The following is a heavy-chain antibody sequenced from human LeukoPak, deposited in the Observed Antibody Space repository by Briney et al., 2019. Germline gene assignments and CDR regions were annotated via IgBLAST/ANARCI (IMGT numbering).Heavy chain of an antibody. Sequence: SETLSLTCAVYGGSFSGYYWSWIRQPPGKGLECIGEINHSGSTNYNPSLKSRVTISVDTSKNQFSLKLSSVTAADTAVYYCARGPYYYDSSGPFDYWGQGTLVTVSS. D-gene: IGHD3-22*01. CDR2: INHSGST. CDR1: GGSFSGYY. CDR3: ARGPYYYDSSGPFDY. J-gene: IGHJ4*02. V-gene: IGHV4-34*01.